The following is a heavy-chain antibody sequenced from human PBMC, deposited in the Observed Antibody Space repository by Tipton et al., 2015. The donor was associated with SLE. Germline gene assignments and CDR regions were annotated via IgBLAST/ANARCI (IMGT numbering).Heavy chain of an antibody. CDR1: GYTFTSYG. CDR2: ISAYNGNT. CDR3: ARAMRYGSGMGGYYYYGMDV. D-gene: IGHD3-10*01. Sequence: QVQLVQSGAEVKKPGASVKVSCKASGYTFTSYGISWVRQAPGQGLEWMGWISAYNGNTNYAQKFQGRVTMTTDTSTSTAYMELRSLRSDDTAVYYCARAMRYGSGMGGYYYYGMDVWGQGTTVTVSS. J-gene: IGHJ6*02. V-gene: IGHV1-18*01.